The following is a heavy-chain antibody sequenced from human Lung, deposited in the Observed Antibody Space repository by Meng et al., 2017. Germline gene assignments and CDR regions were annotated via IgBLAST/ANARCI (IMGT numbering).Heavy chain of an antibody. Sequence: QVHLQQSGPGLVKPSQTLPPPCALSGDSVSSNSAAWNWIRQSPSRGLEWLGRTYYRSKWYNGYAVSVRSRITINPDTSKNQFSLQLNSVTPEDTGVYYCARSQQWLDSWGQGTLVTVSS. CDR1: GDSVSSNSAA. CDR2: TYYRSKWYN. J-gene: IGHJ4*02. V-gene: IGHV6-1*01. D-gene: IGHD6-19*01. CDR3: ARSQQWLDS.